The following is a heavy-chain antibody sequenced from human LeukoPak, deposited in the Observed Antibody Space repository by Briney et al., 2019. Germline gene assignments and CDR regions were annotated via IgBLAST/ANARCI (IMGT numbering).Heavy chain of an antibody. Sequence: ASVKVSCKASGYTFTSYDINWVRQATGQGLEWMGWMNPNSGNTGYAQKFQGRVTMTRNTSISTAYMELSSLRSEDTAVYYCARDTGYCSGGSCYHNYFDYWGQGTLVTVSS. CDR2: MNPNSGNT. V-gene: IGHV1-8*01. D-gene: IGHD2-15*01. J-gene: IGHJ4*02. CDR3: ARDTGYCSGGSCYHNYFDY. CDR1: GYTFTSYD.